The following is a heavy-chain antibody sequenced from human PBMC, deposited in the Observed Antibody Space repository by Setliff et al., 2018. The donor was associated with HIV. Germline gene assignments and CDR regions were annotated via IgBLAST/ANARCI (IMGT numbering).Heavy chain of an antibody. CDR3: ATARPRRLVSTNPPYYFDY. Sequence: ASVKVSCKASGYSFINYGISWVRQAPGQGPEWMGWISPYTGNTDYAPRLLGRVTMTTDTSTSTAYLELRSLTSDDTAVYYCATARPRRLVSTNPPYYFDYWGQGTLVTVSS. CDR1: GYSFINYG. D-gene: IGHD2-8*02. V-gene: IGHV1-18*01. J-gene: IGHJ4*02. CDR2: ISPYTGNT.